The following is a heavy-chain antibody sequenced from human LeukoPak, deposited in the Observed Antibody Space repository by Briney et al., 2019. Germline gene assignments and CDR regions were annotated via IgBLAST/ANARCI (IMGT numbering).Heavy chain of an antibody. CDR1: GYSISSGYY. D-gene: IGHD6-13*01. CDR2: IYHSGRT. V-gene: IGHV4-38-2*02. CDR3: ARVSSSWNNWSDP. J-gene: IGHJ5*02. Sequence: SETLSLTCTVSGYSISSGYYWGWIRQPPGKGLEWIGSIYHSGRTFYNPSLKSRVTISVDTSKNQFSLKLTSVTAADTAVYYCARVSSSWNNWSDPWGQGTLVTVSS.